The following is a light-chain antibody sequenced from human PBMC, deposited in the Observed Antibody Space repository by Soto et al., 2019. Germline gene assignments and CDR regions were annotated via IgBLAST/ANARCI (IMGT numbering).Light chain of an antibody. J-gene: IGLJ2*01. CDR1: SSNIGAGYD. CDR2: GNT. V-gene: IGLV1-40*01. CDR3: LSFDSGLSVV. Sequence: QAVVTQPPSVSGAPGQRVTISCTGSSSNIGAGYDVHWYQQLPGRAPKLLIYGNTNRPSGVPDRFSGSKSGTSASLDITGLQAEDEAYYYGLSFDSGLSVVFGGGTKLTVL.